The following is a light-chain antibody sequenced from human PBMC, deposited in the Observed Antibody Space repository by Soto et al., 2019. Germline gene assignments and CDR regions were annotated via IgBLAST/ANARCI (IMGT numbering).Light chain of an antibody. CDR2: KAS. CDR1: QSISSW. CDR3: QQYESDPLT. Sequence: DIQMTQSPSTLSASVGDRVTITCRASQSISSWLAWYQQKPGKAPNLLIYKASSLESGVPSRFSGSGSGTEFTLTVSSLQPDDFATYYCQQYESDPLTFGGGTKV. J-gene: IGKJ4*01. V-gene: IGKV1-5*03.